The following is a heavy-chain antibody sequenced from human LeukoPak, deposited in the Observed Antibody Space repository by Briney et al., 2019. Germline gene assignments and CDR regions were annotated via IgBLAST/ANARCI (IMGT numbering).Heavy chain of an antibody. J-gene: IGHJ4*02. CDR1: GYTFKNYD. D-gene: IGHD5-24*01. V-gene: IGHV1-8*02. Sequence: ASVKVSCKGSGYTFKNYDINWVRQATGQGVEWMGWMTPNSGNTGFAQKFQDRVTITTDTSINTAYMELTSLRSGDTAVYYCARATPGGLHGYSFDYWGQGTVVTVYS. CDR3: ARATPGGLHGYSFDY. CDR2: MTPNSGNT.